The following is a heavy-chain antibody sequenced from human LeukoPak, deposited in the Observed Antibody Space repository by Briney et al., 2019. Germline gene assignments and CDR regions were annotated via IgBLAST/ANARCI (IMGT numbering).Heavy chain of an antibody. J-gene: IGHJ1*01. D-gene: IGHD4-17*01. Sequence: SETLSLTCTVSGGSISSGGYYWSWIRQHPGKGLEWIGYIYYSGSTYYNPSLKSRVTISVDKSKNQFSLKLSSVTAADTAVYYCASPPTVTTLDAEYFQHWGQGTLVTVSS. V-gene: IGHV4-31*03. CDR1: GGSISSGGYY. CDR2: IYYSGST. CDR3: ASPPTVTTLDAEYFQH.